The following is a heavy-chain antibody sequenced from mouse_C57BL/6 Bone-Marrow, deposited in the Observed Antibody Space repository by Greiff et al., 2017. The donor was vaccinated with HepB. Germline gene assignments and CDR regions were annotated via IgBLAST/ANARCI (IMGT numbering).Heavy chain of an antibody. CDR2: INPSSGYT. CDR1: GYTFTSYW. Sequence: QVQLKQSGAELAKPGASVKLSCKASGYTFTSYWMHWVKQRPGQGLEWIGYINPSSGYTKYNQKFKDKATLTADKSSSTAYMQLSSLTYEDSAVYYCARSWGHYYGSSYVDAMDYWGQGTSVTVSS. CDR3: ARSWGHYYGSSYVDAMDY. V-gene: IGHV1-7*01. J-gene: IGHJ4*01. D-gene: IGHD1-1*01.